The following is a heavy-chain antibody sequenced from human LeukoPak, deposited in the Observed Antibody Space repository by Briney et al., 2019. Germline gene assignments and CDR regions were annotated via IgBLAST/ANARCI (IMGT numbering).Heavy chain of an antibody. Sequence: SETLSLTCAVYGGSLSGYSWSWIRQPPGEGLQWIGEIDESGSINYNPSLKSRVTIAVVTTNNQFCLQLSSLTAADTAVYYCARGHGGLGGMDVWGLGTTVIVS. CDR2: IDESGSI. J-gene: IGHJ6*02. CDR1: GGSLSGYS. CDR3: ARGHGGLGGMDV. V-gene: IGHV4-34*01. D-gene: IGHD2-15*01.